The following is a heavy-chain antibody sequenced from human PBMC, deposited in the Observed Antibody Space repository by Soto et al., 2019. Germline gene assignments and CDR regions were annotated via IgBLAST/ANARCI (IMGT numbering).Heavy chain of an antibody. CDR3: ARFGYTTEAH. CDR2: ISGSGSNT. D-gene: IGHD5-12*01. Sequence: PGGSLRLSCAASGFTFSSYAMSWVRQAPGKGLEWVSAISGSGSNTYYADSVKGRFTISRDNAKNSLYLQMNSLRAEDTAVYYCARFGYTTEAHWGQGTLVTVSS. CDR1: GFTFSSYA. V-gene: IGHV3-21*01. J-gene: IGHJ4*02.